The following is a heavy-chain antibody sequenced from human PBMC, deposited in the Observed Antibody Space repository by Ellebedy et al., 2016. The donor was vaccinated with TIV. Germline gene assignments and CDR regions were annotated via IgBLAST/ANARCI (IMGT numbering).Heavy chain of an antibody. V-gene: IGHV4-34*01. Sequence: SETLSLTXAVYGGSFSGYYWSWIRQPPGKGLEWIGEINHSGSTNYNPSLKSRVTISVDTSKNQFSLKLSSVTAADTAVYYCARAPYYDSSGYYSDLRNFDYWGQGTLVTVSS. J-gene: IGHJ4*02. CDR1: GGSFSGYY. CDR3: ARAPYYDSSGYYSDLRNFDY. CDR2: INHSGST. D-gene: IGHD3-22*01.